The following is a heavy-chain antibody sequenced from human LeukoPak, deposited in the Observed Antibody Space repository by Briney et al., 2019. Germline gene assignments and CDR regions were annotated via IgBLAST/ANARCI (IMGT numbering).Heavy chain of an antibody. D-gene: IGHD4-11*01. J-gene: IGHJ4*02. V-gene: IGHV3-30*03. CDR1: GFTFSSYG. CDR2: MSYDGSKE. CDR3: AREVSFDY. Sequence: GGSLRLSCAASGFTFSSYGMHWVRQAPGKGLEWVAVMSYDGSKEYYADSVKGRFTISRDNSKNTLYLQMNSLRVEDTAVYYCAREVSFDYWGQGTLVTVSS.